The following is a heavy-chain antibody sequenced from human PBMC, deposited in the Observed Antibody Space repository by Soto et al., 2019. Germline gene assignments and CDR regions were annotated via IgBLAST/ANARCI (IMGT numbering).Heavy chain of an antibody. V-gene: IGHV1-69*01. CDR3: ARGDTMVRGDYYYYGMDV. Sequence: QVQLVQSGAEVKKPGSSVKVSCKASGGTFSSYAISWVRQAPGQGLEWMGGIIPIFGTANYAQKFQGRVTIPADESTSTAYMELSSLRSEDTAVYYCARGDTMVRGDYYYYGMDVWGQGTTVTVSS. J-gene: IGHJ6*02. D-gene: IGHD3-10*01. CDR1: GGTFSSYA. CDR2: IIPIFGTA.